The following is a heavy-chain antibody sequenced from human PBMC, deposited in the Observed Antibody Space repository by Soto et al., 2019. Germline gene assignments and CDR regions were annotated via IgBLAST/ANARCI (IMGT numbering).Heavy chain of an antibody. J-gene: IGHJ4*02. CDR3: AIEVVTTKWYFDN. D-gene: IGHD1-1*01. Sequence: GGSLRLSCATSGFTFSSHSMHWFRQAPGKGLEWVAVISSNGGLSFYADSVKGRFIISRDNSNNTLYLQMNSLRIEDTAVYYCAIEVVTTKWYFDNWGQGIMVTVSS. CDR2: ISSNGGLS. CDR1: GFTFSSHS. V-gene: IGHV3-30-3*01.